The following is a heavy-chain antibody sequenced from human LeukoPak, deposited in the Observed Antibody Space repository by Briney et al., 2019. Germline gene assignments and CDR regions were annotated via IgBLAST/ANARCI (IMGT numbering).Heavy chain of an antibody. J-gene: IGHJ4*02. CDR2: IKQDGSAK. CDR3: ASLDTALLNSAY. V-gene: IGHV3-7*01. D-gene: IGHD5-18*01. Sequence: GGSLRLSCAASGFTFSSYWMSWVRQAPGKGLEWVAMIKQDGSAKYYVDSVRGRFTISRDGAKNSLYLQMNSLRAEDTAVYYCASLDTALLNSAYWGQGTLVTVSS. CDR1: GFTFSSYW.